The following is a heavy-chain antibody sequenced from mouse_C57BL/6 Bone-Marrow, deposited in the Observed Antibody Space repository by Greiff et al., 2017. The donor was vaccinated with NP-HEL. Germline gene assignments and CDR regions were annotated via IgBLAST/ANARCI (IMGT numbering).Heavy chain of an antibody. CDR1: GYTFTDYY. CDR2: IFPGSGST. D-gene: IGHD2-5*01. V-gene: IGHV1-75*01. Sequence: QVQLQQSGPELVKPGASVKISCKASGYTFTDYYINWVKQRPGQGLEWIGWIFPGSGSTYYNEKFKGKATLTVDKSSSTAYMLLSSLTSEDSAVYYCARAYYSNYPTLAYWGQGTLVTVSA. CDR3: ARAYYSNYPTLAY. J-gene: IGHJ3*01.